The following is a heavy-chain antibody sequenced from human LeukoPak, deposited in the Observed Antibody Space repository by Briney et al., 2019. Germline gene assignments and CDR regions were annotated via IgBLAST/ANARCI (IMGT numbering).Heavy chain of an antibody. CDR3: ARDYWSYSSGYYLDY. V-gene: IGHV4-59*01. Sequence: PSVTLSLTCTVSGGSISSYYWSWIRQPPVKGLEWIGYIYYSGSTNYNPSLKSRVTISVHTSKNQFSLKLSSVTAADTAVYYCARDYWSYSSGYYLDYWGQGTLVTVSS. D-gene: IGHD3-22*01. CDR2: IYYSGST. CDR1: GGSISSYY. J-gene: IGHJ4*02.